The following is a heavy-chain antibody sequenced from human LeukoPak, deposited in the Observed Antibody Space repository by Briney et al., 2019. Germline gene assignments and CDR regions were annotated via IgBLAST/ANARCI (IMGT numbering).Heavy chain of an antibody. CDR3: ATDSSGWSY. D-gene: IGHD6-19*01. CDR2: ISGSGGST. V-gene: IGHV3-23*01. J-gene: IGHJ4*02. Sequence: GGSLRLSCAASGFIFSSYAMSWVRQAPGKGLEWVSAISGSGGSTYYADSVKAPFTISRDNSKNTLYLQMNSLTAEDTAVYYCATDSSGWSYWGQGTLVTVSS. CDR1: GFIFSSYA.